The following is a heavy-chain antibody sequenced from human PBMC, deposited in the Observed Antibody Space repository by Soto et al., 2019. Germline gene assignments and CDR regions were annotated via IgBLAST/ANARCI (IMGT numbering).Heavy chain of an antibody. Sequence: AGSLRLSCAASGFSFSRYGVHWVCQAPGKGLEWVAVISYDGSNKYYADSVKGRFTISRDNSKNTLYLQIDSLRAEDTAVYYCAKDNYYDTSGSGIDYWGQGTVVTVSS. CDR3: AKDNYYDTSGSGIDY. CDR1: GFSFSRYG. J-gene: IGHJ4*02. V-gene: IGHV3-30*18. CDR2: ISYDGSNK. D-gene: IGHD3-22*01.